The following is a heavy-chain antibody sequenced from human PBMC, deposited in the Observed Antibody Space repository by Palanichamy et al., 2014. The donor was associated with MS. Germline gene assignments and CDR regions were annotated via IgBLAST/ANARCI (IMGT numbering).Heavy chain of an antibody. CDR3: ASRDHYDLWSGYYSDY. CDR2: INHSGGT. Sequence: QVQLQQWGAGLLKPSETLSLTCAVYGGSFSNYYWSWIRQPPGKGLEWIGEINHSGGTNYSPSLKSRVTISVDTSKNQFSLKLSSVTAADTAVYYCASRDHYDLWSGYYSDYWGQGTLVTASS. CDR1: GGSFSNYY. V-gene: IGHV4-34*01. D-gene: IGHD3-3*01. J-gene: IGHJ4*02.